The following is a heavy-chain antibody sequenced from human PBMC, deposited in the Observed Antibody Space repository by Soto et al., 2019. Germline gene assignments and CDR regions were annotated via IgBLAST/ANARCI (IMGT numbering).Heavy chain of an antibody. CDR2: IHYNGNS. CDR1: GDSISSNNYY. J-gene: IGHJ4*02. D-gene: IGHD3-10*01. CDR3: AKKLGGINHLDY. V-gene: IGHV4-39*01. Sequence: SETLSLTCTVSGDSISSNNYYWGWIRQPPGKGLEWTGTIHYNGNSYYNPSLKNRVTISVDTSKNQFSLHLRSVTAADTAVYYCAKKLGGINHLDYWGQGTLVTVSS.